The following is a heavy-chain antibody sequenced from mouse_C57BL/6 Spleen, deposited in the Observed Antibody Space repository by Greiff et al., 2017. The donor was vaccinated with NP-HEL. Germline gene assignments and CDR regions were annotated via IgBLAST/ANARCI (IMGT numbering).Heavy chain of an antibody. J-gene: IGHJ4*01. CDR3: ARSDHPDYGSSYYAMDY. CDR2: IDPSDSET. Sequence: QVQLQQSGAELVRPGSSVKLSCKASGYTFTSYWMPWVKQRPIQGLEWIGNIDPSDSETHYNQKFKDKATLTVDKSSSTAYMQLSSLTSEDSAVYYGARSDHPDYGSSYYAMDYWGQGTSVTVSS. V-gene: IGHV1-52*01. D-gene: IGHD1-1*01. CDR1: GYTFTSYW.